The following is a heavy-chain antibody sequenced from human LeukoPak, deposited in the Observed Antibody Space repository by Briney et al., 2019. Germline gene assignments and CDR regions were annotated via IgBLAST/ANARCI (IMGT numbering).Heavy chain of an antibody. CDR1: GFTFSSYW. V-gene: IGHV3-23*01. CDR3: AKEIFSGLLYIDY. CDR2: ITDAVGST. D-gene: IGHD5-12*01. Sequence: GGSLRLSCAASGFTFSSYWMHWVRQAPGEGLEWVSAITDAVGSTHYADSVKGRFTISGDNSKNTVYLQMNSLRPEDMAVYYCAKEIFSGLLYIDYWGQGTLVTVSS. J-gene: IGHJ4*02.